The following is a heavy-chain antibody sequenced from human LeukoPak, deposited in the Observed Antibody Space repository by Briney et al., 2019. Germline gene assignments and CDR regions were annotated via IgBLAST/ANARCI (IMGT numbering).Heavy chain of an antibody. D-gene: IGHD3-16*01. CDR1: GGSISVYY. V-gene: IGHV4-59*01. Sequence: TSETLSLTCTVSGGSISVYYWSWIRQPPGKGLEWIGYIYNSGSTNYNPSLKGRLTISVDTSKNQFSLKLSSVTAADTAVYYCARDRALGYWGQGTLVTVSS. J-gene: IGHJ4*02. CDR3: ARDRALGY. CDR2: IYNSGST.